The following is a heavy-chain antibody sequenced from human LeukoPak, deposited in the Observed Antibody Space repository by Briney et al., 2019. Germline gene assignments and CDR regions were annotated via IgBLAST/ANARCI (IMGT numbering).Heavy chain of an antibody. CDR2: IYYSGST. CDR1: GGSISSYY. Sequence: SETLSLTCTASGGSISSYYWSWIRQPPGKGLEWIGYIYYSGSTNYNPSLKSRVTISVDTSKNQFSLKLSSVTAADTAVYYCARDLRPYAFDIWGQGTMVTVSS. CDR3: ARDLRPYAFDI. J-gene: IGHJ3*02. V-gene: IGHV4-59*01.